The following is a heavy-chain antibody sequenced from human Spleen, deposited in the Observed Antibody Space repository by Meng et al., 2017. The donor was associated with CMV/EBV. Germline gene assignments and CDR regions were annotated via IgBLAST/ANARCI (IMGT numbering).Heavy chain of an antibody. D-gene: IGHD6-6*01. Sequence: GESLKISCAASGFTFSNYGMSWVRQAPGKGLEWVSAISGSGASTYYADSVKGRFTISRDNSKNTLHLQMNSLRAEDTAVCYCASSLRQSIVPSRPDYWGQGVLVTVSS. CDR3: ASSLRQSIVPSRPDY. J-gene: IGHJ4*02. CDR1: GFTFSNYG. CDR2: ISGSGAST. V-gene: IGHV3-23*01.